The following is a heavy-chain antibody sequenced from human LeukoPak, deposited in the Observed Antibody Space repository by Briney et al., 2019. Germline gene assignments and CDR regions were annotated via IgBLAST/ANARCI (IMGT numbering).Heavy chain of an antibody. D-gene: IGHD2/OR15-2a*01. J-gene: IGHJ4*02. CDR3: AKLEYWVRY. V-gene: IGHV4-38-2*01. Sequence: SETLSLTCAVSGYSLCSGYYWAWIRQPPGKGLEWIATINHGGGTHENPSLKSRVTISVDTSTNNFSLKLSSVTAADTAVYYCAKLEYWVRYWGRGTLVTVSS. CDR2: INHGGGT. CDR1: GYSLCSGYY.